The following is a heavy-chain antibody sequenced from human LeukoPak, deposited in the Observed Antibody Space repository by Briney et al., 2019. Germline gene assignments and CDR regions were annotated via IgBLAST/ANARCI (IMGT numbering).Heavy chain of an antibody. D-gene: IGHD3-10*01. J-gene: IGHJ6*03. CDR2: ISSSSTI. CDR1: GFTFSSYS. CDR3: ARDPNYGSGSYYIGLDYMDV. Sequence: PGGSLRLSCAASGFTFSSYSMNWVRQAPGKGLEWVSYISSSSTIYYADSVKGRFTISRDNAKNSLYLQMNSLRAEDTAVYYCARDPNYGSGSYYIGLDYMDVWGKGTTVTVSS. V-gene: IGHV3-48*04.